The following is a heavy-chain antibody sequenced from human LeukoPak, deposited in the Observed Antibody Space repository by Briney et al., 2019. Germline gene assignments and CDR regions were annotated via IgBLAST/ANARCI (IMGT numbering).Heavy chain of an antibody. V-gene: IGHV3-7*05. J-gene: IGHJ4*02. D-gene: IGHD5-18*01. CDR1: GFTFSSYW. Sequence: AGGSLRPSCAASGFTFSSYWMSWVRQAPGKGLEWVANIKQDGSEKYYVDSVKGRFTISRDNAKNSLYLQMNSLRAEDTAVYYCARDRGMRGYSYGWDWGQGTLVTVSS. CDR3: ARDRGMRGYSYGWD. CDR2: IKQDGSEK.